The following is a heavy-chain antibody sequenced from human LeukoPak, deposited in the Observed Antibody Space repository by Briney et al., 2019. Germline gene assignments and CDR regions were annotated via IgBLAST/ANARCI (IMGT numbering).Heavy chain of an antibody. J-gene: IGHJ6*03. Sequence: WASVKVSCKASGYTFTGYYIHWVRQAPGQGLEWMGWINPNSGGTNYAQKFQGRVTMTRDTSISTAYMELSRLRSDDTAVYYCARNPRFQWLASYYYMDVWGKGTTVTVSS. V-gene: IGHV1-2*02. D-gene: IGHD6-19*01. CDR1: GYTFTGYY. CDR2: INPNSGGT. CDR3: ARNPRFQWLASYYYMDV.